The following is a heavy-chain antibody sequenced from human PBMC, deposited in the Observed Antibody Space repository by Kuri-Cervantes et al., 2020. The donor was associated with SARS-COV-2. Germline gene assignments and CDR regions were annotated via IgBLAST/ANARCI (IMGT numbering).Heavy chain of an antibody. V-gene: IGHV4-39*01. Sequence: SETLSLTCTVSGGSISSSSYYWGWIRQPPGKGLEWIGSIYYSGSTYYNPSLKSRVTISVDTSKNQFSLKLSSVTAAGTAVYYCASQVDTAMAFDYWGQGTLVTVSS. CDR2: IYYSGST. J-gene: IGHJ4*02. CDR3: ASQVDTAMAFDY. CDR1: GGSISSSSYY. D-gene: IGHD5-18*01.